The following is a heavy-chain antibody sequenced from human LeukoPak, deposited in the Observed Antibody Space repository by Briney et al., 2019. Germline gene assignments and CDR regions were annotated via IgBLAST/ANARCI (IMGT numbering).Heavy chain of an antibody. D-gene: IGHD6-6*01. J-gene: IGHJ6*02. CDR2: ISGSDGRT. Sequence: GGSLRFSCAASGFTFSTYAMSWVRQAPGKGLEWVSAISGSDGRTYYADSVKGRFTISRDNSKNTLDLQMNSLRAEDTAVYYCAREYTSSSYYYGMDVWGQGTTVTVS. CDR3: AREYTSSSYYYGMDV. CDR1: GFTFSTYA. V-gene: IGHV3-23*01.